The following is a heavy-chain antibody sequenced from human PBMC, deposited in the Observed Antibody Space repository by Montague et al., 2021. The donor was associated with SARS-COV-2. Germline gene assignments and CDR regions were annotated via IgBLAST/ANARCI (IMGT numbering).Heavy chain of an antibody. D-gene: IGHD6-19*01. V-gene: IGHV2-70*11. CDR3: AREYSSGVYFDY. CDR1: GFSLSTSGMC. CDR2: SDWGDEK. J-gene: IGHJ4*02. Sequence: PALGKPTQTLTLTCTFSGFSLSTSGMCVSWIRQPPGKALEWLARSDWGDEKYYSTSLKTRLTISKDTSKNQVVPTMTNMDPVDTATYYCAREYSSGVYFDYWGQGTLVTVSS.